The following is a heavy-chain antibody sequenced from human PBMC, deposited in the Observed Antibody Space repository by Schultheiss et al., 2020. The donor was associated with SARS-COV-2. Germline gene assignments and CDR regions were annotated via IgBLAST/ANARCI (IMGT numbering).Heavy chain of an antibody. V-gene: IGHV2-5*01. Sequence: TLSLTCTVSGGSISSYYWSWIRQPPGKGLEWLALIYWNDDKRYSPSLKSRLTITKDTSKNQVVLTMTNMDPVDTATYYCAHSRPGYCSSTSCYGYWYFDLWGRGTLVTVSS. CDR1: GGSISSYYW. CDR2: IYWNDDK. J-gene: IGHJ2*01. CDR3: AHSRPGYCSSTSCYGYWYFDL. D-gene: IGHD2-2*03.